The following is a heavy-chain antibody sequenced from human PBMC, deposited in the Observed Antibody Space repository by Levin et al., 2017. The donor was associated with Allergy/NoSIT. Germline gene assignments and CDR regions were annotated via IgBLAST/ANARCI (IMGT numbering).Heavy chain of an antibody. CDR2: ISYDGSNK. CDR1: GFTFSSYG. CDR3: AKDGGLTGTTFRGGPNWFDP. V-gene: IGHV3-30*18. Sequence: SCAASGFTFSSYGMHWVRQAPGKGLEWVAVISYDGSNKYYADSVKGRFTISRDNSKNTLYLQMNSLRAEDTAVYYCAKDGGLTGTTFRGGPNWFDPWGQGTLVTVSS. J-gene: IGHJ5*02. D-gene: IGHD1-20*01.